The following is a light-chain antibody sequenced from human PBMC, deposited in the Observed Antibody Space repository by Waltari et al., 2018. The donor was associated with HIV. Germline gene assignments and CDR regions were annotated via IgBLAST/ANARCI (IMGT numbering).Light chain of an antibody. Sequence: QSVLTQPPSASGTPGQRVTISCSGSSSHHGRNYVYWYQQLPGTAPKLLIYRNNQRPSGVPDRFSGSKSGTSASLAISGLRSEDEADYYCAAWDDSLSGLHVVFGGGTKVTVL. J-gene: IGLJ2*01. V-gene: IGLV1-47*01. CDR1: SSHHGRNY. CDR3: AAWDDSLSGLHVV. CDR2: RNN.